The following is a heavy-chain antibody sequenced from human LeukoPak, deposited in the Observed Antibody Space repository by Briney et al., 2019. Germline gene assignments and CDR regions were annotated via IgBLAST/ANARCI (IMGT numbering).Heavy chain of an antibody. Sequence: SETLSLTCAVYGGSFSGYYWSWIRQPPGKGLEWIGEINHSGSTNYNPSLESRVTISVDTSKNRFSLKLSSVTAADTAVYYCARGRGDFWSGYSAFDYWGQGTLVTVSS. J-gene: IGHJ4*02. D-gene: IGHD3-3*01. CDR3: ARGRGDFWSGYSAFDY. CDR2: INHSGST. CDR1: GGSFSGYY. V-gene: IGHV4-34*01.